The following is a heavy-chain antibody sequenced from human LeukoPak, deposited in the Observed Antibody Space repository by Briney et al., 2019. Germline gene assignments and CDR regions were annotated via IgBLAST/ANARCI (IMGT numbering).Heavy chain of an antibody. Sequence: ASVKVSCKASGGTFSSYAISWVRQAPGQGLEWMGGIIPIFGTANYAQKLQGRVTMTTDTSTSTAYMELRSLRSDDTAVYYCARRITMVRGVIIKRVYYYYMDVWGKGTTVTVSS. CDR3: ARRITMVRGVIIKRVYYYYMDV. CDR2: IIPIFGTA. J-gene: IGHJ6*03. V-gene: IGHV1-69*05. CDR1: GGTFSSYA. D-gene: IGHD3-10*01.